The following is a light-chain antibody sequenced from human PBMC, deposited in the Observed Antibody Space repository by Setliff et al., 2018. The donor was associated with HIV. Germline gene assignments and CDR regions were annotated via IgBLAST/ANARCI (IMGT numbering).Light chain of an antibody. V-gene: IGLV1-44*01. CDR3: AAWADSLNGRYV. CDR1: SSNIGSNT. Sequence: QSVLTQPPSASGTPGQRVTISCSGSSSNIGSNTVNWYQQRPGTAPKLLIYTNNQRPSGVPDRFSGSKSGTSASLAISGLQSEDEADYYCAAWADSLNGRYVFGSGTKVTVL. J-gene: IGLJ1*01. CDR2: TNN.